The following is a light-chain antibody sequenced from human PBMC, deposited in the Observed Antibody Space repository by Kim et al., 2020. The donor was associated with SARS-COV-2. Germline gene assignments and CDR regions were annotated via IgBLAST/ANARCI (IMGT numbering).Light chain of an antibody. J-gene: IGKJ2*01. CDR3: MQAVQTRRT. CDR1: QSLLYSNGYNY. CDR2: LGS. V-gene: IGKV2-28*01. Sequence: DIVMTQSPLSLPVTXGEPASISCRSSQSLLYSNGYNYLDWYLQKPGQSPHLLIYLGSNRASGVPDRFSGSGSGTDFTLKISRVEAEDVGVYYCMQAVQTRRTFGQGTKLEI.